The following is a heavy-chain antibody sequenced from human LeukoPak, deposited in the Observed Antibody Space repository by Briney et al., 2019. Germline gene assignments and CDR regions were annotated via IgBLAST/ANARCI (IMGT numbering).Heavy chain of an antibody. J-gene: IGHJ6*02. CDR3: ARDQGSYYGVDV. CDR2: MYTSGTT. Sequence: PSQTLSLTCTVSGGSISSGGYYWSWIRQHPGKGLEWIGRMYTSGTTKYNPSLKSRVTMSVDTSNNQFSLKVSSVTAADTAVYYCARDQGSYYGVDVWGQGTTVTVSS. CDR1: GGSISSGGYY. V-gene: IGHV4-61*02.